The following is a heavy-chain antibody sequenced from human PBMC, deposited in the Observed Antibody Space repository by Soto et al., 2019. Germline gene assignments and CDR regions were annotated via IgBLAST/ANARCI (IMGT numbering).Heavy chain of an antibody. CDR2: INPSGGST. CDR3: ARQLLDYYYYYGMDV. V-gene: IGHV1-46*03. D-gene: IGHD2-2*01. J-gene: IGHJ6*02. CDR1: GYTFTSYY. Sequence: ASVKVSCKASGYTFTSYYMHWVRQAPGQGLEWMGIINPSGGSTSYAQKFQGRVTMTGDTSTSTVYMELSSLRSEDTAVYYCARQLLDYYYYYGMDVRGQGTTVTVSS.